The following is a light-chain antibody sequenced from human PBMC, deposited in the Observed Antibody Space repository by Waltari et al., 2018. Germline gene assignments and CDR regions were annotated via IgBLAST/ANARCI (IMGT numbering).Light chain of an antibody. CDR2: AVT. CDR1: SSDVGGYNY. V-gene: IGLV2-14*03. CDR3: SSYTSSNTLG. J-gene: IGLJ1*01. Sequence: QSALTQPASVSGSPGRSFTISCTGTSSDVGGYNYGSWYQQHPGKAPKLMIYAVTNPPAGFSNPFSGSKSGNTASLTISGLQAEDEADYYCSSYTSSNTLGFGTGTKVTVL.